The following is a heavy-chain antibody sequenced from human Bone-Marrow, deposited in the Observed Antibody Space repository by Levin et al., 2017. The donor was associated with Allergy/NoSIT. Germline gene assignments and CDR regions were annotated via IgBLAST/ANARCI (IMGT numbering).Heavy chain of an antibody. D-gene: IGHD3-3*01. V-gene: IGHV5-51*01. J-gene: IGHJ4*02. CDR3: ARGNYDFWSGNYHSFDY. CDR2: VYPTDSSA. CDR1: GSTFTNHW. Sequence: GESLKISCQGSGSTFTNHWIGWVRQVPGKGLEWMGIVYPTDSSATYGPSFQGQVTMSVDKSISTAYLQWSSLQASDTAIYYCARGNYDFWSGNYHSFDYWGQGTLLSVSS.